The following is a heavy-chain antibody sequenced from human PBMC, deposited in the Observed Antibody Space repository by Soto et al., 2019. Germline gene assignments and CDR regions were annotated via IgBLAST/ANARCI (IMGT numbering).Heavy chain of an antibody. CDR2: ISSTSTYT. CDR1: GFTFRSYA. D-gene: IGHD6-19*01. CDR3: ARDLALAGNY. V-gene: IGHV3-21*01. Sequence: GGSLRLSCAASGFTFRSYAMNWVRQTQEKGLEWVSSISSTSTYTHYADSVKGRFTISRDNANNSLFLQMNSLRAEDTAIYYCARDLALAGNYCGQGPLVTVSS. J-gene: IGHJ4*02.